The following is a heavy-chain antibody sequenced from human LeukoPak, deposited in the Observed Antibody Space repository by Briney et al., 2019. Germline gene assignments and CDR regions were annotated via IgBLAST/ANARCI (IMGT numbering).Heavy chain of an antibody. V-gene: IGHV4-39*07. J-gene: IGHJ4*02. CDR3: ASRIAVAGALVY. Sequence: SETLSLTCSVSGGSISSGRHYWGWVRQPPGKGLEWIGSLSYGRSTYYKPSLKSRVSMSVDTSKNQFSLKMISVTAADTGMYYCASRIAVAGALVYWGRGTLVTVSS. CDR2: LSYGRST. CDR1: GGSISSGRHY. D-gene: IGHD6-19*01.